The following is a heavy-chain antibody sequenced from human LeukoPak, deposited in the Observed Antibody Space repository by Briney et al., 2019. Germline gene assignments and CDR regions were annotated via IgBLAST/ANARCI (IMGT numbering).Heavy chain of an antibody. V-gene: IGHV4-39*07. CDR1: GVSISSSSYY. CDR3: ARIRASDGDVDY. CDR2: IYYSGST. J-gene: IGHJ4*02. Sequence: PSETLSLTCTVSGVSISSSSYYWGWIRQPPVKGLEWIGSIYYSGSTYYNPSLKSRVTISVDTSKNQFSLKLSSVTAADTAVYYCARIRASDGDVDYWGQGTLVTVSS. D-gene: IGHD4-17*01.